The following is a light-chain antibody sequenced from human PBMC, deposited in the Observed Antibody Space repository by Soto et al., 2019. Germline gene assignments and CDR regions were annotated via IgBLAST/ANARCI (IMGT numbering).Light chain of an antibody. CDR2: DAS. V-gene: IGKV3-11*01. J-gene: IGKJ4*01. CDR3: QQYNTFLT. CDR1: QSVSSY. Sequence: VLTQSPATLSLSPGDSATLSCRASQSVSSYLAWYQQKPGQAHRLLISDASNRATGIQARFSGSGSGTESTLTISSLQPDDSATYYCQQYNTFLTFGGGTKVDIK.